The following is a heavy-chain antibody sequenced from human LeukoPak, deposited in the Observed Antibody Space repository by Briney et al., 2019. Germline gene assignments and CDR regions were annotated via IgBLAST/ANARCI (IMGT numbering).Heavy chain of an antibody. CDR2: IVPMFNTT. V-gene: IGHV1-69*13. J-gene: IGHJ4*02. CDR1: GGTFSTYA. CDR3: ASPPSGDGGSFEY. D-gene: IGHD3-10*01. Sequence: SVKVSCKASGGTFSTYAISWVRQAPGQGLEWMRGIVPMFNTTNYAQKFQGRVTITADESTSTAYMELSSLRSDDTAVYYCASPPSGDGGSFEYWGQGTLVTVSS.